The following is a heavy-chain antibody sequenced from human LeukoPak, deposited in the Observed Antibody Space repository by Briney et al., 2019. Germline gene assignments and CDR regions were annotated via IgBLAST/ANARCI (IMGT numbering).Heavy chain of an antibody. CDR2: ISRDGGRT. Sequence: PGGSLRLSCAASGFTSGFTFDDYGMNWVRQVPGKGLEWVSGISRDGGRTGYADSVQGRFTISRDNSRNSLHLQMNSLRVEDTAFYYCVKDSNYDFWSGYYKGFDNWSQGTLVTVSS. CDR1: GFTFDDYG. CDR3: VKDSNYDFWSGYYKGFDN. V-gene: IGHV3-20*04. J-gene: IGHJ4*02. D-gene: IGHD3-3*01.